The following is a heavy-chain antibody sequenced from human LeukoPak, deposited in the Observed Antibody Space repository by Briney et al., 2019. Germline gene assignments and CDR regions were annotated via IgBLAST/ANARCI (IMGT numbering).Heavy chain of an antibody. CDR1: GFTFNTYV. D-gene: IGHD6-19*01. CDR2: ISYDGSNK. V-gene: IGHV3-30-3*01. CDR3: ARRSSGWYYFDY. Sequence: PGGSLRLSCVASGFTFNTYVMSWVRQAPGKGLEWVAVISYDGSNKYYADSVKGRFTISRDNSKNTLYLQMNSLRAEDTAVYYCARRSSGWYYFDYWGQGTLVTVSS. J-gene: IGHJ4*02.